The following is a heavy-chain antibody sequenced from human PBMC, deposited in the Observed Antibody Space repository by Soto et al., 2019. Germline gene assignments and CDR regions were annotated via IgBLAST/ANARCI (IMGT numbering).Heavy chain of an antibody. CDR2: IKSKADGGTT. V-gene: IGHV3-15*07. Sequence: EVQLLESGGGLVEPGGSLRLSCEASGLIFNNAWMNWVRQAPGKGLEWVGRIKSKADGGTTDYAAPVKGRFTISRDDSRDTLYLQMNGLKIEDTALYFCTTDGPDIVVSPPASVDFWGPGTLVTVSP. J-gene: IGHJ4*02. CDR1: GLIFNNAW. D-gene: IGHD2-15*01. CDR3: TTDGPDIVVSPPASVDF.